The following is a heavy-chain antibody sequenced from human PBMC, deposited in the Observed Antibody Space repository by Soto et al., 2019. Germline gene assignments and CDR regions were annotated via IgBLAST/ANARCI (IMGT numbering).Heavy chain of an antibody. CDR2: INHSGST. Sequence: PSETLCVSYAVEWWSFREYDVSWLRQPPGKGLEWIGEINHSGSTINNLSLKSRVTMSADTSKNQFSLRLSSVTAVDTAVSYCAGHGLGSVFNTWGQGKVFTVS. D-gene: IGHD2-15*01. J-gene: IGHJ3*02. V-gene: IGHV4-34*01. CDR3: AGHGLGSVFNT. CDR1: WWSFREYD.